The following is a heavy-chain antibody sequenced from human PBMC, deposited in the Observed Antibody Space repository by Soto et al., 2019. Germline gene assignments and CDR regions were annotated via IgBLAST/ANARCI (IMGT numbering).Heavy chain of an antibody. J-gene: IGHJ5*02. D-gene: IGHD3-3*01. CDR1: GFTFTSSA. V-gene: IGHV1-58*02. Sequence: ASVKVSCKASGFTFTSSAMHWVRQARGQRLEWIGWIVVGSGNTNYAQKFQERVTITRDMSTSTAYMELSSLRSEDTAVYYCAACSTIFGVVTNNWFDPWGQGTLVTVSS. CDR3: AACSTIFGVVTNNWFDP. CDR2: IVVGSGNT.